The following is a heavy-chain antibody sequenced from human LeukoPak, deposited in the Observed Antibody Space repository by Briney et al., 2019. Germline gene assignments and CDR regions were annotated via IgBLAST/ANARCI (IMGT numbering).Heavy chain of an antibody. CDR2: ISSSSSTI. D-gene: IGHD3-10*01. Sequence: PGGSLRLSCAASGFTFSSYSMNWVRQAPGKGLEWVSYISSSSSTIYYADSVKGRFTISRDNAKNSLYLQMNSLRAEDTAVYYCARQEYYYGSGSHDAFDIWGQGTMVTVSS. CDR3: ARQEYYYGSGSHDAFDI. CDR1: GFTFSSYS. V-gene: IGHV3-48*01. J-gene: IGHJ3*02.